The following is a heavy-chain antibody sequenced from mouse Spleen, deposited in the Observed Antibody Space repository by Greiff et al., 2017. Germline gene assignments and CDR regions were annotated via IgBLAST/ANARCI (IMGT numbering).Heavy chain of an antibody. D-gene: IGHD2-1*01. Sequence: EVKLVESGGGLVKPGGSLKLSCAASGFTFSDYYMYWVRQTPEKRLEWVATISDGGSYTYYPDSVKGRFTISRDNAKNNLYLQMSSLKSEDSAVYYCARGNSWFAYWGQGTLVTVSA. CDR1: GFTFSDYY. CDR3: ARGNSWFAY. CDR2: ISDGGSYT. J-gene: IGHJ3*01. V-gene: IGHV5-4*02.